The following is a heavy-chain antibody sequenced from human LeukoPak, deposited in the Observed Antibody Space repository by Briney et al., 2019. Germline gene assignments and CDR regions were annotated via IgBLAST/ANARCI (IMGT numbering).Heavy chain of an antibody. D-gene: IGHD6-19*01. CDR2: INPNSGGT. CDR1: GYTFTGYY. CDR3: ARDQVASAVAGTAPDC. V-gene: IGHV1-2*02. Sequence: ASVKVSCKASGYTFTGYYMHWVRQAPGQGLEWMGWINPNSGGTNYAQKFQGRVTMTRDTSISTAYMELSRLRSDDTAVYYCARDQVASAVAGTAPDCWGQGTLVTVSS. J-gene: IGHJ4*02.